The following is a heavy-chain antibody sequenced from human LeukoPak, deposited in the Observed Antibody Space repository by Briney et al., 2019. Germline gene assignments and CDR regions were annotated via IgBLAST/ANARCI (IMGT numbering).Heavy chain of an antibody. D-gene: IGHD1-1*01. Sequence: GGSLRLSCAASGFTFTSFAMSWVRQAPGKGLEWVSAISGRGGTIDYADSVKGRFTISRDNSKNTLYLQMNSLRAEDTAVYYCANSASGTHPEYWGQGTLVTVSS. CDR1: GFTFTSFA. J-gene: IGHJ4*02. CDR3: ANSASGTHPEY. V-gene: IGHV3-23*01. CDR2: ISGRGGTI.